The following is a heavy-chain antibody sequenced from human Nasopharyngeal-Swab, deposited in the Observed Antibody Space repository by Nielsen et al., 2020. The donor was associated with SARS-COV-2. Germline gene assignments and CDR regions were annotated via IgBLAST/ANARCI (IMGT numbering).Heavy chain of an antibody. V-gene: IGHV1-24*01. Sequence: ASVKVSCKVSGYTLTELSMHWVRQAPGKGLEWMGGFDPEDGETIYAQKFQGRVTITRDTSASTAYMELSSLRSEDTAVYYCARPQGSGWPTLYYFDYWGQGTLVTVSS. J-gene: IGHJ4*02. CDR1: GYTLTELS. D-gene: IGHD6-19*01. CDR3: ARPQGSGWPTLYYFDY. CDR2: FDPEDGET.